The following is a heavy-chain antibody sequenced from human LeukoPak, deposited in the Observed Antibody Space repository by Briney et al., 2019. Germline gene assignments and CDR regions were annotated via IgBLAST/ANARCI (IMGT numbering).Heavy chain of an antibody. V-gene: IGHV3-23*01. CDR1: GFTFSSYA. Sequence: GGSLRLSCAASGFTFSSYAMSWVRQAPGQGLEWVSTISGSGGSTNYAQKFQGRVTMTRDTSTSTVYMELSSLRSEDTAVYYCARGPSITMVRGGQWYYYMDVWGKGTTVTISS. CDR3: ARGPSITMVRGGQWYYYMDV. CDR2: ISGSGGST. D-gene: IGHD3-10*01. J-gene: IGHJ6*03.